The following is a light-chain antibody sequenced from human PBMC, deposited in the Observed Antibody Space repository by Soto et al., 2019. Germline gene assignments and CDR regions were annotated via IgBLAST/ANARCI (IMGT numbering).Light chain of an antibody. V-gene: IGLV1-44*01. Sequence: QSVLTQPPSASGTPGQRVTISCSGNSSNIGSNTVNWYQQLPGTAPKLLIYSNNHRPSGVPERFSGSKSGTSASLAISGLQAEDEADYYCAAWDDSLNGWVFGGGTKLTVL. CDR3: AAWDDSLNGWV. CDR1: SSNIGSNT. CDR2: SNN. J-gene: IGLJ3*02.